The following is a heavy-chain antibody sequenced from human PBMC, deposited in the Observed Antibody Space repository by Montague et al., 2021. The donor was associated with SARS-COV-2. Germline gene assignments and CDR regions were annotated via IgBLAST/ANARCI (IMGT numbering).Heavy chain of an antibody. V-gene: IGHV3-30*04. CDR2: ISYDGSKK. CDR3: ARDGSGYASNYFYVMDV. J-gene: IGHJ6*02. Sequence: SLRLSCAASRFTFNTYTMHWVRQAPDKGLQWVAVISYDGSKKYCIDSVKGRFTISRDNSRNTLSLQMNSLRSEDSAVYYCARDGSGYASNYFYVMDVWGQGTMVTVSS. D-gene: IGHD3-22*01. CDR1: RFTFNTYT.